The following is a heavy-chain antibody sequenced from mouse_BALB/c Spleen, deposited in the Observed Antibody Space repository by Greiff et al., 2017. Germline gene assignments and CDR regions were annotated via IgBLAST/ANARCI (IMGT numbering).Heavy chain of an antibody. CDR2: ISYSGST. J-gene: IGHJ3*01. V-gene: IGHV3-2*02. CDR1: GYSITSDYA. D-gene: IGHD1-1*01. CDR3: ARCDYYGSTWFAY. Sequence: EVKLVESGPGLVKPSQSLSLTCTVTGYSITSDYAWNWIRQFPGNKLEWMGYISYSGSTSYNPSLKSRISITRDTSKNQFFLQLDSVTTEDTATYYCARCDYYGSTWFAYWGQGTLVTVSA.